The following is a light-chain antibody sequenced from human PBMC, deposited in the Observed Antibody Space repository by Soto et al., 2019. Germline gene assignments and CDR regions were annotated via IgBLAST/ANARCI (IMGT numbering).Light chain of an antibody. CDR3: QNYNSYSEE. CDR2: KAS. Sequence: DIQLTHSPSTLSASVLYIVTITFRASHSVNSWLAWFQQKPGKAPKLLIYKASTLKSGVPSRFSGSGSGTEFTLTISSLQPDDFATYYCQNYNSYSEEFGQGTKVDIK. CDR1: HSVNSW. V-gene: IGKV1-5*03. J-gene: IGKJ1*01.